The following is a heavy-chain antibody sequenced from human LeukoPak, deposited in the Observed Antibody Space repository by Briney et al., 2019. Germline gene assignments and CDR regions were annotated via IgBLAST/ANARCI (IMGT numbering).Heavy chain of an antibody. Sequence: ASVTVSFKSSVYTFTDYYMHWVRQAPGQGLEWMGWINPNSGGTNYAQKFQGRVTMTRDTSISTAYMELSRLRSDDTAVYYCARDQTRITMVRGAPYYYYMDVWGKGTTVTVSS. CDR1: VYTFTDYY. CDR3: ARDQTRITMVRGAPYYYYMDV. D-gene: IGHD3-10*01. CDR2: INPNSGGT. V-gene: IGHV1-2*02. J-gene: IGHJ6*03.